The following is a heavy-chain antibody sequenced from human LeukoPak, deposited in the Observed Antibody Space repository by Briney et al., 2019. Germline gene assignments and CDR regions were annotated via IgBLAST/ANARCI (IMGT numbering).Heavy chain of an antibody. CDR1: GFTFSSYD. J-gene: IGHJ5*02. D-gene: IGHD3-10*02. CDR2: IIGDGSST. CDR3: AKTRVFGSARPSCFGP. V-gene: IGHV3-23*01. Sequence: LRLSCAASGFTFSSYDMSWVRQAPRKGLEWVSAIIGDGSSTFYADSVKGRFTISRDNSKNTLYLQMNSLTAEDTALYYCAKTRVFGSARPSCFGPWGQGTLVTVSS.